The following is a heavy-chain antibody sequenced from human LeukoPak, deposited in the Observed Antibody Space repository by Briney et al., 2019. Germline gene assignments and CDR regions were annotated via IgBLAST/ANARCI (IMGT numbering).Heavy chain of an antibody. V-gene: IGHV4-34*01. Sequence: SETLSLTCAVYGGSFSGYYWSWIRQPPEKGLEWIGEINHSGSTNYNPSLKSRVTISVDTSKNQFSLKLSSVTAADTAVYYCARSDGDARLFDYWGQGTLVTVSS. CDR1: GGSFSGYY. CDR2: INHSGST. D-gene: IGHD4-17*01. CDR3: ARSDGDARLFDY. J-gene: IGHJ4*02.